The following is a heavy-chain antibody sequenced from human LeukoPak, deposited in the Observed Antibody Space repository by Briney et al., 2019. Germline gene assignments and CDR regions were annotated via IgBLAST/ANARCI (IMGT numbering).Heavy chain of an antibody. D-gene: IGHD6-19*01. V-gene: IGHV1-8*01. CDR1: GYTFTSYD. Sequence: ASVKVSCKASGYTFTSYDINWVRQATGQGLEWMGWMNPNSGNTGYAQKFQGRVTMTRNTSISTAYMELSSLRSEDTAVYYCARGSDSSGWYYYYGMDVWGQGTTVTVSS. J-gene: IGHJ6*02. CDR2: MNPNSGNT. CDR3: ARGSDSSGWYYYYGMDV.